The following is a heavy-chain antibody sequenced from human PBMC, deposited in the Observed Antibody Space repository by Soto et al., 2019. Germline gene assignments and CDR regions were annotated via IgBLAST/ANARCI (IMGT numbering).Heavy chain of an antibody. J-gene: IGHJ4*02. CDR1: GTTFSNFA. D-gene: IGHD3-22*01. CDR3: VRGPDYEGYFDY. Sequence: QVRLVQSGAEVKKTESSVKVSCEASGTTFSNFAIGWVRQAPGQGLEWMGGIILPFGTPNYAQKFQGRVTISADESMTTVYMKLRGLRSGDTAVYYCVRGPDYEGYFDYWGQGTLVTVSS. CDR2: IILPFGTP. V-gene: IGHV1-69*12.